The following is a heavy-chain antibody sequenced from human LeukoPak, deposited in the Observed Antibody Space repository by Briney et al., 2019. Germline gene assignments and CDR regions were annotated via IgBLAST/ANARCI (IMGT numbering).Heavy chain of an antibody. CDR1: GFPFSSYA. CDR2: IRYDGSNK. V-gene: IGHV3-30*02. Sequence: GGSLRLSCAASGFPFSSYAMNWVRQDPGARLEGVAFIRYDGSNKYYADSVKGRFTISRDNSKNTLYLQMNSLRTEDTAVYYCARDATTYYYGSGSYGGAFDIWGQGTMVTVSS. CDR3: ARDATTYYYGSGSYGGAFDI. D-gene: IGHD3-10*01. J-gene: IGHJ3*02.